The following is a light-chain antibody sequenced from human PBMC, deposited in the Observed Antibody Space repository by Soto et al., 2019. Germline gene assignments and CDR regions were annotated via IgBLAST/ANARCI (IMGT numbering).Light chain of an antibody. CDR1: QSVSSNY. CDR3: QQYGSSPLT. V-gene: IGKV3-20*01. J-gene: IGKJ4*01. CDR2: RAS. Sequence: EILMTKSPGTRSLSPGETATLSSRASQSVSSNYVAWYQQKPGQTPKVLIYRASSRATGIPDRFSGSGSGTDFTLTISRLEPEDFAMYYCQQYGSSPLTFGGGTKVDIK.